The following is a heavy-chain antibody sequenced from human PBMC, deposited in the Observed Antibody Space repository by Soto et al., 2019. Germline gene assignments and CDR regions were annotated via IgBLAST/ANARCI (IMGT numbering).Heavy chain of an antibody. CDR3: VRDWGYILDS. V-gene: IGHV3-48*02. Sequence: AGGSLRLSCAASGFTFSSYSINWVRQAPGKGLEWLSYISNTDIRYADSVKGRFTISRDNAKKSLSLLMNSLRDEDTAVYYCVRDWGYILDSWGQGTLVTVSS. D-gene: IGHD3-16*01. CDR2: ISNTDI. J-gene: IGHJ5*01. CDR1: GFTFSSYS.